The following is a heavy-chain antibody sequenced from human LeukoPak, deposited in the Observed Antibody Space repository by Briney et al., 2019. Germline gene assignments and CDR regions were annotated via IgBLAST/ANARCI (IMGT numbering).Heavy chain of an antibody. CDR1: GHTFTGYY. J-gene: IGHJ4*02. CDR3: ARARDSSSWYLFDY. D-gene: IGHD6-13*01. CDR2: INPNSGGT. V-gene: IGHV1-2*02. Sequence: GASVKVSCKASGHTFTGYYMHWVRQAPGQGLEWMGWINPNSGGTNYAQKFQGRVTMTRDTSISTAYMELSRLRSDDTAVYYCARARDSSSWYLFDYWGQGTLVTVSS.